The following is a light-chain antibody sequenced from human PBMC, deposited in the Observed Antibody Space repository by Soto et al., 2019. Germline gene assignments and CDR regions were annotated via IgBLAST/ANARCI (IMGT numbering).Light chain of an antibody. CDR1: SSNIGSNS. Sequence: QSVLTQPPSASGTPGQRVTISCSGSSSNIGSNSVNWYQQLPGTAPKLLIYNNNQRPSGVPDRFSGSKSGTSASLAISGLQSEDEADYYCAAWDDSLYGVVFGGGTKLTVL. CDR2: NNN. J-gene: IGLJ2*01. CDR3: AAWDDSLYGVV. V-gene: IGLV1-44*01.